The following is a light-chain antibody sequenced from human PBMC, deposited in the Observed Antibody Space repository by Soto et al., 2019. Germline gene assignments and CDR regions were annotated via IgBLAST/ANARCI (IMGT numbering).Light chain of an antibody. CDR1: QNITNN. J-gene: IGKJ5*01. V-gene: IGKV1-39*01. CDR3: QQAYSFPIT. CDR2: AAS. Sequence: IQMTQSPSSLSASIGDRVTITCQASQNITNNLSWYQQKPGKAPKLLIYAASTLQSGVPSRFSGNGSGTDFTLITSSLQPEDSATYYCQQAYSFPITFGQGTRLEIK.